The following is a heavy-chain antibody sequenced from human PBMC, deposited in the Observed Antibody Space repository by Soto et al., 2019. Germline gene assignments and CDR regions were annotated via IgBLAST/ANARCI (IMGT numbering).Heavy chain of an antibody. CDR2: SNNDGSHT. D-gene: IGHD4-17*01. CDR1: GFTFSTYW. J-gene: IGHJ6*02. Sequence: EVQLVESGGGLVQPGGSLRLSWAASGFTFSTYWMHWVRQPPGKGLVCVSRSNNDGSHTASADSVKGRFTISSDNAQSTLYLQMNSLRAVDTAVYDCARDPLIGTTDYGLDVWGQGTTVSVSS. V-gene: IGHV3-74*01. CDR3: ARDPLIGTTDYGLDV.